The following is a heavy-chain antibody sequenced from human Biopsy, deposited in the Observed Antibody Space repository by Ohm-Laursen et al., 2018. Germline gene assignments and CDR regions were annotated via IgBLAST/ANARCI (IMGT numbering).Heavy chain of an antibody. Sequence: SLRLSCAAPGFTFADYAMYWVRQAPGKGLEWVSGISWNSGSKGYADSVKGRFTISRDSAKNSLYLQMSSLRTEDTALYYCAKGAGSSRSQGFDYWGQGILVTVYS. CDR2: ISWNSGSK. D-gene: IGHD6-13*01. CDR1: GFTFADYA. V-gene: IGHV3-9*01. J-gene: IGHJ4*02. CDR3: AKGAGSSRSQGFDY.